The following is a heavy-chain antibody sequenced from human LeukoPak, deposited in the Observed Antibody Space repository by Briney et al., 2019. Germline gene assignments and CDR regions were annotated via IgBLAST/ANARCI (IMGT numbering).Heavy chain of an antibody. V-gene: IGHV3-23*01. CDR2: ISGSGRST. J-gene: IGHJ4*02. CDR1: GFTLRNYA. CDR3: ARRSGIAVAGAFDY. Sequence: QPGGSLRLSCAASGFTLRNYAMTWVRQAAGKGLEWVSVISGSGRSTDYADSVRGRFTISRDNSKNTLYLQMNSLRAEDTAVYYCARRSGIAVAGAFDYWGQGTLVTVSS. D-gene: IGHD6-19*01.